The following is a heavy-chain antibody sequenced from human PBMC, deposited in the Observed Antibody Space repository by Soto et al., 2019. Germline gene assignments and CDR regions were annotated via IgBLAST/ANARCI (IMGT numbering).Heavy chain of an antibody. D-gene: IGHD1-7*01. Sequence: EVQLLESGGGLVQPGGSLRLSCAASGFTFSSYGMTWVRQAPGKGLEGVSFSSGSGAGTYYPDSVKGRFTISRDNSNNTLYLQMTSLRPDDTAVYYCTTDRRAGGNYGFDSDFWGQGALVIVSS. CDR2: SSGSGAGT. CDR1: GFTFSSYG. CDR3: TTDRRAGGNYGFDSDF. V-gene: IGHV3-23*01. J-gene: IGHJ4*02.